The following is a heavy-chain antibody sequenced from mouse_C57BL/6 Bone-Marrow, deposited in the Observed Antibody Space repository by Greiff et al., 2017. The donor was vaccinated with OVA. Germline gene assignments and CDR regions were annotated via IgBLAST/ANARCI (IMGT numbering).Heavy chain of an antibody. CDR1: GFSLTSYG. Sequence: VMLVESGPGLVAPSQSLSITCTVSGFSLTSYGVAWVRQPPGKGLEWLGVIWGGGSTNYNSALMSRLSISKDNSKSQVFLKMNSLQTDDTAMYDGAKRAHYYGSLYAMDYWGQGTSVTVSS. V-gene: IGHV2-9*01. CDR2: IWGGGST. J-gene: IGHJ4*01. D-gene: IGHD1-1*01. CDR3: AKRAHYYGSLYAMDY.